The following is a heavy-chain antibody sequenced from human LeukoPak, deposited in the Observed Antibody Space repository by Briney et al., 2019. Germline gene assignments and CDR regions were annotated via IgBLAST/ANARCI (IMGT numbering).Heavy chain of an antibody. CDR3: TRHQHDVWSGYYAYYYYYYMDV. CDR2: IRSKAYGGTT. Sequence: GGSLRLSCTASGFIFGDYAMSWFRQAPGKGLEWVGFIRSKAYGGTTEYAASVKGRFTMSRDDSKSIAYLQMNSLKTEYTAVYYCTRHQHDVWSGYYAYYYYYYMDVWGKGTTVTVSS. D-gene: IGHD3-3*01. J-gene: IGHJ6*03. V-gene: IGHV3-49*03. CDR1: GFIFGDYA.